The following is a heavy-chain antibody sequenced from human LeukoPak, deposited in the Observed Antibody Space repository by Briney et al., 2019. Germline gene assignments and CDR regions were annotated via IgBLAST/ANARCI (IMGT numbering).Heavy chain of an antibody. J-gene: IGHJ4*02. CDR3: ARDSGPFDY. V-gene: IGHV3-30-3*01. CDR1: GFTFSSYA. Sequence: GGSPRLSCAASGFTFSSYAMHWVRQTPGKGLEWVAVISYDGSNKYYADSVKGRFTISRDNSKNTLYLQMNSLRAEDTAVYYCARDSGPFDYWGQGTLVTVSS. D-gene: IGHD3-10*01. CDR2: ISYDGSNK.